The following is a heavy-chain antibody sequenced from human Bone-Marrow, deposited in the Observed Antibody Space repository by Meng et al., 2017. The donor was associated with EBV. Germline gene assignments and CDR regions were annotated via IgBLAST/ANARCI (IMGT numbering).Heavy chain of an antibody. CDR3: ARGRREVTTYY. Sequence: QGQLVQSGDEVKRPWASVKVSFKASVYTFTSYAMHWVRQAPGQRLEWMGWINAGNGNTKYSQKFQGRVTITRDTSASTAYMELSSLRSEDTAVYYCARGRREVTTYYWGQGTLVTVSS. D-gene: IGHD4-17*01. CDR2: INAGNGNT. CDR1: VYTFTSYA. V-gene: IGHV1-3*01. J-gene: IGHJ4*02.